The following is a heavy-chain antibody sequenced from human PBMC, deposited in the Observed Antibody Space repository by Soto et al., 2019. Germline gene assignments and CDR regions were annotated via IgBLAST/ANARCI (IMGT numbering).Heavy chain of an antibody. V-gene: IGHV3-23*01. Sequence: WGSLRLSCTASGFTFSNYAMSWVRQAPGKGLEWVSTISDNGANTFIGDSMKDHFDISRDNSKNTVFLHLSTVRAEDTAIYYCARAIGADFFDYWGQGTPVTVSS. CDR3: ARAIGADFFDY. CDR2: ISDNGANT. J-gene: IGHJ4*02. CDR1: GFTFSNYA. D-gene: IGHD6-25*01.